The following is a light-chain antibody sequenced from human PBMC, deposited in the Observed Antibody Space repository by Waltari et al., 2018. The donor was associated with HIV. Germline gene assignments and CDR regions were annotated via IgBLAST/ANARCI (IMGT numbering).Light chain of an antibody. Sequence: QSALTQPASVSGSPGQSITISCTRSSSDVGDFNFVSWYQHRPGKAPKVMIYDFSYRPSCVSNRFSGSKSANTASLTISGLQAEDEAVYYCCSYTSSDTLWVFGGGTKLTVL. J-gene: IGLJ3*02. CDR3: CSYTSSDTLWV. V-gene: IGLV2-14*03. CDR2: DFS. CDR1: SSDVGDFNF.